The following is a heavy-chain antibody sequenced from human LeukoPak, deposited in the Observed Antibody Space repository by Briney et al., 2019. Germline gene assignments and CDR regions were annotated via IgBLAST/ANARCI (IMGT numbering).Heavy chain of an antibody. CDR1: GGSFSGYY. V-gene: IGHV4-34*01. J-gene: IGHJ5*02. CDR2: INHRGST. D-gene: IGHD6-13*01. Sequence: SETLSLTCAVYGGSFSGYYWSWIRQPPGKGLEWIGEINHRGSTNYNPSLKSRVPISVDTSKNQFSLKLSSVTAADTAVYYCARGGIAGTWGQGTLVTVSS. CDR3: ARGGIAGT.